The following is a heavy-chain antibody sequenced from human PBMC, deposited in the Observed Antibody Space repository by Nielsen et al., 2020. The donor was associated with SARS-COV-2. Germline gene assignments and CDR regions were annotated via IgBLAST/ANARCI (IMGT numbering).Heavy chain of an antibody. CDR3: ARVAYGHSGSCHPRYFDY. CDR2: INHRGST. V-gene: IGHV4-34*01. J-gene: IGHJ4*02. CDR1: GGSFSGYY. Sequence: SETLSLTCAVYGGSFSGYYWTWIRQPPGKGLEWIGDINHRGSTGYNTSLNSRVTISVDTSKNQFSLNLSSVTAADTAMYYCARVAYGHSGSCHPRYFDYWGQGTLVTVSP. D-gene: IGHD2-15*01.